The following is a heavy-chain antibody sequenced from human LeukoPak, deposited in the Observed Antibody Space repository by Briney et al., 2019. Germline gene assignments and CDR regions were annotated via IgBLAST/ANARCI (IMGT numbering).Heavy chain of an antibody. CDR2: IYSSGST. D-gene: IGHD2-21*02. J-gene: IGHJ4*01. CDR1: GGSFSGYY. CDR3: AKSDGYGLIDY. V-gene: IGHV4-34*01. Sequence: SETLSLTCAVYGGSFSGYYWSWIRQPPGKGLEWIGNIYSSGSTYFNSSLKRGGTISIDTSKNKVSLKMSSVTAADTAVYYCAKSDGYGLIDYWGQGTLVTASS.